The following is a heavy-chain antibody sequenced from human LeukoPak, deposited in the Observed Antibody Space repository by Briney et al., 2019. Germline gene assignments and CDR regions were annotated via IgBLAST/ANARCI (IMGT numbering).Heavy chain of an antibody. CDR2: ISSSSSYI. CDR3: ARVSTAMVTKSAFEY. J-gene: IGHJ4*02. CDR1: GFTFSSYS. D-gene: IGHD5-18*01. V-gene: IGHV3-21*01. Sequence: GGSLRLSCAASGFTFSSYSMNWVRQAPGKGLEWVSSISSSSSYIYYADSVKGRFTISRDNAKNSLYLLMNSLRAEDTAVYYCARVSTAMVTKSAFEYWGQGTLVTVSS.